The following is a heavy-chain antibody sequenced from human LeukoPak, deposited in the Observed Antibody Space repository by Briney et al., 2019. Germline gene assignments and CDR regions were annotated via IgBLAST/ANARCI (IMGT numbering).Heavy chain of an antibody. V-gene: IGHV3-23*01. CDR3: AKEHSSSWFD. CDR1: GFTFNSYA. Sequence: GGSLTLSCAASGFTFNSYAMSWLRQAPGQELEWFSAINGSGGSTYYADYVKSRFTISTDNSKNTLYLQMNSLRAEDTAVYYCAKEHSSSWFDWGQGTLVTVSS. CDR2: INGSGGST. J-gene: IGHJ4*02. D-gene: IGHD6-13*01.